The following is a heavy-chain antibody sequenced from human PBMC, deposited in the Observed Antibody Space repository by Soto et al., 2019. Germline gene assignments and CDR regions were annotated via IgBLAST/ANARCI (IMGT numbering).Heavy chain of an antibody. CDR2: ISNHGGST. J-gene: IGHJ4*02. D-gene: IGHD2-8*02. Sequence: GGSLRLSCSASGFTFSNYAMHWVRQASGKGLEYLSSISNHGGSTYFADSVKGRFTISRDNSKSTQSLQMSSLRPEDTALYYCVKAGGVLADYFDYWGQGTLVTVYS. CDR1: GFTFSNYA. CDR3: VKAGGVLADYFDY. V-gene: IGHV3-64D*06.